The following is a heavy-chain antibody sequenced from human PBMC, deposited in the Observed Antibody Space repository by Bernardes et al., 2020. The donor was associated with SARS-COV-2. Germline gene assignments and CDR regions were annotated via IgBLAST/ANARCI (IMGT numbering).Heavy chain of an antibody. CDR2: ISWNSGSI. CDR1: GFTFDDYA. V-gene: IGHV3-9*01. Sequence: GGSLRLSCAASGFTFDDYAMHWVRQAPGKGLEWVSYISWNSGSIGYADSVKGRFTISRDNSRNTLYLQMNSLRVEDTAMFYCARVPVASLNIDWSEASFDYWGQGTLVTVSS. CDR3: ARVPVASLNIDWSEASFDY. J-gene: IGHJ4*02. D-gene: IGHD3-9*01.